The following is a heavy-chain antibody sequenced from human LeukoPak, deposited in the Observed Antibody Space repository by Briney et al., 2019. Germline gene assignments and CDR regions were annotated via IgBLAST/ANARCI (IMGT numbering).Heavy chain of an antibody. CDR1: GFTFSSHW. CDR3: ARDFGRPTTFDY. V-gene: IGHV3-7*03. CDR2: IKQDGSEK. D-gene: IGHD3-3*01. Sequence: GGSLRLSCAASGFTFSSHWMSWVRQTPGEGLERVATIKQDGSEKYYVGSVNGRFTISRDNAKNSLYLQMNSLRAEDTGTYYCARDFGRPTTFDYWGQGTLVTVSS. J-gene: IGHJ4*02.